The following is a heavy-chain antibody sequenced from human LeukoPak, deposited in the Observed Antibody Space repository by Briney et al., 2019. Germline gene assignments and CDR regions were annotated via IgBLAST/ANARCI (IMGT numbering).Heavy chain of an antibody. CDR2: IDTDGGNI. J-gene: IGHJ4*02. D-gene: IGHD1-26*01. V-gene: IGHV3-74*01. Sequence: PGGSLRLSCVASGFTFNSNWMHWVRQAPGKGLVWVSRIDTDGGNIRYASSVEGRFTISRDNAKNTLFLQMNSLRVEDTAVYYCTRDGVGSVPLDYWGQGILVTVS. CDR1: GFTFNSNW. CDR3: TRDGVGSVPLDY.